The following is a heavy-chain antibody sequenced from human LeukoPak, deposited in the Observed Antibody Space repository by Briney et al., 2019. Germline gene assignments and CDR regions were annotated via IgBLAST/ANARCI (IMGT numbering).Heavy chain of an antibody. Sequence: PSETLPLTCTVSGGSIDSRSYYWDWIRQAPGKGLEWVSVISDSGGSAWYADFVKGRFTISRDNSKNTLSLQMDSLRAEDSAVYHCAPDLRGSDWSVDYWGQGTLVTVSS. CDR3: APDLRGSDWSVDY. J-gene: IGHJ4*02. CDR2: ISDSGGSA. D-gene: IGHD3-9*01. CDR1: GGSIDSRSYY. V-gene: IGHV3-23*01.